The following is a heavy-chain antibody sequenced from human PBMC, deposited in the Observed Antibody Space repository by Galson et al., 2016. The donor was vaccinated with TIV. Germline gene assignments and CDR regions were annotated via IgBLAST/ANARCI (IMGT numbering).Heavy chain of an antibody. V-gene: IGHV1-46*01. D-gene: IGHD5-18*01. J-gene: IGHJ4*02. Sequence: SVKVSCKASGYIFTSWYMHWVRQAPGQGLEWVGIVSTSGGTTSYAQKFQGRVAMTSDTSTSTVYIELNSLKSEDTAVYYCARGPGYTYGYIFDYWGQGTPVTVAS. CDR3: ARGPGYTYGYIFDY. CDR2: VSTSGGTT. CDR1: GYIFTSWY.